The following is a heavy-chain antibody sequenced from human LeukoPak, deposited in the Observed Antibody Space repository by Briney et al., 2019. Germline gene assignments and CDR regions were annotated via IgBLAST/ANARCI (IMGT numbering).Heavy chain of an antibody. V-gene: IGHV3-30*02. CDR2: IRYDETNK. CDR1: GFTFSSYG. D-gene: IGHD5-18*01. CDR3: AKDMGDVDPAIGH. Sequence: GGSLRLSCAASGFTFSSYGMHWFRQAPGKGLEWVAFIRYDETNKYYADSVKGRFTISRDNSKNTLYLQMNSLRPEDTAVYSCAKDMGDVDPAIGHWGQGTLVTVSS. J-gene: IGHJ4*02.